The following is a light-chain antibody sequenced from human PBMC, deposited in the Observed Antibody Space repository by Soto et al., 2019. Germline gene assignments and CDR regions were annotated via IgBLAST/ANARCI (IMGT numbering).Light chain of an antibody. CDR3: QQYNSYST. CDR2: AAS. V-gene: IGKV1-9*01. CDR1: QGISSY. Sequence: IQLTQSPSSLSASLGDSVTITCRASQGISSYLGWYQQKPGKAPNLLIYAASTLQSGFQSRFSGSGSGTDFVLSIRSLQPDDFSTYYCQQYNSYSTCGQGTKVDIK. J-gene: IGKJ1*01.